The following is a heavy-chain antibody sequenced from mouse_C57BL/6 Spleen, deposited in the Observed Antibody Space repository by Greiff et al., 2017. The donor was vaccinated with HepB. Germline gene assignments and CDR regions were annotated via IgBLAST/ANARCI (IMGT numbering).Heavy chain of an antibody. J-gene: IGHJ1*03. Sequence: EVKLMESGPGLVKPSQSLSLTCSVTGYSITSGYYWNWIRQFPGNKLEWMGYISYDGSNNYNPSLKNRISITRDTSKNQFFLKLNSVTTEDTATYYCARAYYSNYVKWYFDVWGTGTTVTVSS. D-gene: IGHD2-5*01. CDR2: ISYDGSN. V-gene: IGHV3-6*01. CDR1: GYSITSGYY. CDR3: ARAYYSNYVKWYFDV.